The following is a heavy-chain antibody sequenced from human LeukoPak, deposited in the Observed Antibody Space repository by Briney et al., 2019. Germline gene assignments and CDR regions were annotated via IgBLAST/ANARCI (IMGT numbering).Heavy chain of an antibody. J-gene: IGHJ4*02. CDR3: ARVGGYDQYYFDY. V-gene: IGHV4-39*07. D-gene: IGHD5-12*01. CDR2: IYYSGST. Sequence: SETLSLTCTVSGGSISSYYWSWIRQPPGKGLEWIGSIYYSGSTYYNPSLKSRVTISVDTSKNQFSLKLSSVTAADTAVYYCARVGGYDQYYFDYWGQGTLVTVSS. CDR1: GGSISSYY.